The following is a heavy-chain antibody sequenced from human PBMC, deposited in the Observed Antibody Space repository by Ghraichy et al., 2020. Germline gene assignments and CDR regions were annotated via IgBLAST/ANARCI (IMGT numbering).Heavy chain of an antibody. V-gene: IGHV4-34*01. D-gene: IGHD3-3*01. CDR3: ASAVHYDFWSGNYYYGMDV. CDR1: GGSFSGYY. J-gene: IGHJ6*02. CDR2: INHSGST. Sequence: SLTCAVYGGSFSGYYWSWIRQPPGKGLEWIGEINHSGSTNYNPSLKSRVTISVDTSKNRFSLKLSSVTAADTAVYYCASAVHYDFWSGNYYYGMDVWGQGTTVTVSS.